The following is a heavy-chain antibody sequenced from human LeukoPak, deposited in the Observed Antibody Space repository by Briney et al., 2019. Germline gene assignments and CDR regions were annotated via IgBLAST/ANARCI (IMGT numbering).Heavy chain of an antibody. D-gene: IGHD6-19*01. V-gene: IGHV3-23*01. CDR1: GFTFSSYA. CDR3: AKASAVAGSPDH. CDR2: ISGSGDST. J-gene: IGHJ4*02. Sequence: GGSLRLSCAASGFTFSSYAMSWVRQAPGKGLEWVSAISGSGDSTYSTDSVKGRFTISRDNSKNTLYLQMNSLRAEDTAVYYCAKASAVAGSPDHWGQGTLVTVSS.